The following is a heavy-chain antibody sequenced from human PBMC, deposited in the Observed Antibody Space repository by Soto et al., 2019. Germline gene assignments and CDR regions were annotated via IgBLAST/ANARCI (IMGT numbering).Heavy chain of an antibody. J-gene: IGHJ6*02. CDR2: ISYDGSTI. Sequence: GSLRLSCAASGFTFSSYGMHWVRQAPGKGLEWVAVISYDGSTIYYADSVKGRFTISRDNAKNSLYLQMNSLRDEDTAVYYCARDQVPGGTDQQTEYYHYGMDVWGQGTTVPVAS. V-gene: IGHV3-30*03. D-gene: IGHD2-2*01. CDR1: GFTFSSYG. CDR3: ARDQVPGGTDQQTEYYHYGMDV.